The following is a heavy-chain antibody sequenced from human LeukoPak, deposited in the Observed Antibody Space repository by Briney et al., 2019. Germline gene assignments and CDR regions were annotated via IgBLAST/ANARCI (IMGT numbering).Heavy chain of an antibody. J-gene: IGHJ4*02. CDR2: IYYSGIT. CDR3: ARLLIYCSSTSCHFDY. D-gene: IGHD2-2*01. Sequence: SETLSLTCTVSGGSISSSNYYWGWIRQPPGKGLEWIGSIYYSGITYYNPCLKSRVTISVDTSNNQFSLKLSSVTAADTAMYYCARLLIYCSSTSCHFDYWGQGTLVTVSS. V-gene: IGHV4-39*01. CDR1: GGSISSSNYY.